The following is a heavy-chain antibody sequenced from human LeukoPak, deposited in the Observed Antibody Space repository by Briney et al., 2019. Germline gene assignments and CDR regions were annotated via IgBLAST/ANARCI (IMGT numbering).Heavy chain of an antibody. D-gene: IGHD3/OR15-3a*01. J-gene: IGHJ4*02. CDR3: ARDLDPLNY. CDR1: GFTFSGYN. Sequence: PGGPLRLSCAASGFTFSGYNLNWVRQAPGKGLEWVSYISSSGSTIYYADSVKGRFTISRDNAKNSLFLQMNSLRAEDTAVYYCARDLDPLNYWGQGTLVTVSS. CDR2: ISSSGSTI. V-gene: IGHV3-48*01.